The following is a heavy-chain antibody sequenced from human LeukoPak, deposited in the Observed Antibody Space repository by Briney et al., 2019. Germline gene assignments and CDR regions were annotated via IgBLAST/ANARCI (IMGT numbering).Heavy chain of an antibody. D-gene: IGHD3-22*01. CDR2: INHSGFT. Sequence: SETLSLTCAIYGGSFSGYYWSWIRQPPGKGLEWLGEINHSGFTNYNPSLKSRVTISEDTSKNQFSLKLSSVTAADTAVYYCARGPPRDYDSSGFYYNYWGQGTLVTVSS. V-gene: IGHV4-34*01. J-gene: IGHJ4*02. CDR1: GGSFSGYY. CDR3: ARGPPRDYDSSGFYYNY.